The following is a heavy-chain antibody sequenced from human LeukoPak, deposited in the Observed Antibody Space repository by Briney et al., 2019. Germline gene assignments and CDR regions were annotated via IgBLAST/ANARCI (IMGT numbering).Heavy chain of an antibody. J-gene: IGHJ6*02. CDR1: GYTFTGYY. D-gene: IGHD4-17*01. CDR3: ARGGYDYGDYVGYYYGMDV. CDR2: INPNSGGT. Sequence: GASVKVSCKASGYTFTGYYMHWVRQAPGQGLEWMGWINPNSGGTNYAQKFQGWVTMTRDTSISTAYMELSRLRSDDTAVYYCARGGYDYGDYVGYYYGMDVWGQGTTVTVSS. V-gene: IGHV1-2*04.